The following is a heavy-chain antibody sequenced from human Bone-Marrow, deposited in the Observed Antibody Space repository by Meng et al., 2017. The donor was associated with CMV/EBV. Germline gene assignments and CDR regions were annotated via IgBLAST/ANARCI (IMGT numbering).Heavy chain of an antibody. J-gene: IGHJ4*02. Sequence: SETLSLTCAVYGGSFSGYYWSWIRQPPGKGLEWIGEINHSGSTNYNPSLKSRVTISVDTSKNQFSLKLSSVTAADTAVYYCARGWPTLYWGQGNLVTVSS. CDR3: ARGWPTLY. CDR1: GGSFSGYY. V-gene: IGHV4-34*01. CDR2: INHSGST.